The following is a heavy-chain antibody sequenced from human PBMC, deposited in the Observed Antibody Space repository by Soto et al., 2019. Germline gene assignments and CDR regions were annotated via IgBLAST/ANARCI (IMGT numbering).Heavy chain of an antibody. J-gene: IGHJ4*02. D-gene: IGHD3-22*01. Sequence: SETLSLTCTVSGGSISSYYWSWIRQPPGKGLEWIGYMYYSGSTNYNPSLKSRVTISVDTSKSQFSLKLSSVTAADTAVYYCARYYYDSSGYYYDYWGQGTLVTVS. CDR3: ARYYYDSSGYYYDY. V-gene: IGHV4-59*01. CDR1: GGSISSYY. CDR2: MYYSGST.